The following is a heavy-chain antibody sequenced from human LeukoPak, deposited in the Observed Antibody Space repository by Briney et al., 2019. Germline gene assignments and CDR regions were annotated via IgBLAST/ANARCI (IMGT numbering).Heavy chain of an antibody. CDR3: ARAGRGTYYYFDV. V-gene: IGHV1-18*01. Sequence: ASVKVSCKASGYLSTRYGFIWVRQAPGHGLQWMGWITGSTGNTNYAQIVQGRVSMTTDTSTNTAYMELRSLTVDDTAVDYCARAGRGTYYYFDVWGQGTLVTVSS. J-gene: IGHJ4*02. CDR1: GYLSTRYG. CDR2: ITGSTGNT. D-gene: IGHD3-10*01.